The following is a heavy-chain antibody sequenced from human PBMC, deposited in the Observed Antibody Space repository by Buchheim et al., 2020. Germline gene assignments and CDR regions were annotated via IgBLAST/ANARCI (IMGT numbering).Heavy chain of an antibody. J-gene: IGHJ4*02. CDR2: IKSKSDGGTT. D-gene: IGHD4-17*01. V-gene: IGHV3-15*02. Sequence: EVQLVDSGGALVKPGGSLRLSCVASGFTFTSAWMTWVRQAPGEGLEWVGRIKSKSDGGTTDYAAPVNGRLIISRDDSKDTLYLQMNSLMTEDTGVYYCTRGSIAYGTLDNWGQGTL. CDR3: TRGSIAYGTLDN. CDR1: GFTFTSAW.